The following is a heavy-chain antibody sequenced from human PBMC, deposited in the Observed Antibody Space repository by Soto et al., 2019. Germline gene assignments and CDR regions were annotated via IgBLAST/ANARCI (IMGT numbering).Heavy chain of an antibody. CDR2: INPNGGST. D-gene: IGHD6-19*01. CDR1: GYTFLNSY. CDR3: AREKWLVRRNDPFDI. Sequence: ASVKVSCKASGYTFLNSYMHWVRQAPGQGLEWMGIINPNGGSTTYAQKFQGRVTLTRDTSTNTVNMELSSLRSEDTAVYYCAREKWLVRRNDPFDIWGQGTMVTVSS. J-gene: IGHJ3*02. V-gene: IGHV1-46*01.